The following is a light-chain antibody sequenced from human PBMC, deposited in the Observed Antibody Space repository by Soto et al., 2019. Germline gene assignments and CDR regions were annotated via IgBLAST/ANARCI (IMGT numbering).Light chain of an antibody. CDR2: RND. Sequence: QPVLTQPPSASGTPGQRVTISCSGSSSNIGSYYVYWYQHLPGTAPKLLIYRNDQRPSGVPDRFSGSKSGTSASLAISGLRSEDEADYYCAAWDDSLRDVVFGGGTKVTVL. CDR3: AAWDDSLRDVV. CDR1: SSNIGSYY. J-gene: IGLJ2*01. V-gene: IGLV1-47*01.